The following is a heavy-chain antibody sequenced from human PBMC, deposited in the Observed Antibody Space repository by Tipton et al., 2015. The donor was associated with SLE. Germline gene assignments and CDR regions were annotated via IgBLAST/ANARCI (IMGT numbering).Heavy chain of an antibody. D-gene: IGHD1-14*01. CDR3: ARPDRY. Sequence: TLSLTCSVSGDSISGGGYYWSWIRQHPGKGLEWIGYIYFSGSAYYNPSLKSRITISVDTSKNHFSLKLSSVTAADTAVYYCARPDRYWGLGTLVTVSS. J-gene: IGHJ4*02. V-gene: IGHV4-31*03. CDR2: IYFSGSA. CDR1: GDSISGGGYY.